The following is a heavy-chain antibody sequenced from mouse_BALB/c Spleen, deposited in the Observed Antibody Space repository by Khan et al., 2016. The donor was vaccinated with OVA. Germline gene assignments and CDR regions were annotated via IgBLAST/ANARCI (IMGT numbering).Heavy chain of an antibody. Sequence: QVQLKQSGAELAKPGASVKMSCKASGYTFTSYWMHWVKQRPGQGLEWIGYINPSTGYTEYNQKYKDKATLTADKSSSTAYMQLSSLTSEDSGVYYRAHHGSSSAWHTCGGQETVVTGSA. CDR3: AHHGSSSAWHTC. CDR1: GYTFTSYW. J-gene: IGHJ3*01. V-gene: IGHV1-7*01. CDR2: INPSTGYT. D-gene: IGHD1-1*01.